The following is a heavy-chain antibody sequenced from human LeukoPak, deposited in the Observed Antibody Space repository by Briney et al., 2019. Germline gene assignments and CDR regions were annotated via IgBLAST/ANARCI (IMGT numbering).Heavy chain of an antibody. J-gene: IGHJ5*02. V-gene: IGHV1-46*01. D-gene: IGHD6-13*01. CDR2: INPSGGST. CDR1: GYTFTSYY. CDR3: ARDRLYSSSYHWFDP. Sequence: ASVKVSCKASGYTFTSYYMHWVRQAPRQGLGWIGRINPSGGSTSYAQKFQGRVPMTRHPSTSTVYMELSSLRSEDTAVYYCARDRLYSSSYHWFDPWRQGTLVTVSS.